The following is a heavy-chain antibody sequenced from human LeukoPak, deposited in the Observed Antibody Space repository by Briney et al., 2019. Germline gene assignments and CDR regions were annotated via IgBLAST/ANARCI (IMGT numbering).Heavy chain of an antibody. D-gene: IGHD5-24*01. CDR3: ARDTQMDGRMDY. V-gene: IGHV3-23*01. CDR2: ISGSGGST. J-gene: IGHJ4*02. Sequence: GGSLRLSCAASGFTFSSYAMSWVRQAPGKGLEWVSAISGSGGSTYYADSVKGRFTISRDNSKNTLYLQMNSLRAEDTAVYNCARDTQMDGRMDYWGQGTLVTVSS. CDR1: GFTFSSYA.